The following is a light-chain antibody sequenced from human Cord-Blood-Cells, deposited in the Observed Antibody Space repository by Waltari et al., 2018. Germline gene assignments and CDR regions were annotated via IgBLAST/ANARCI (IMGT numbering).Light chain of an antibody. J-gene: IGLJ2*01. Sequence: QSVLTQPPSASGTPGQRVTISCSGSSSNIGSNYVYWYQQLPGTAPKLLIYRNNQRPSGVPDRFTGSKSGTSASLAISWLLSEDEADYYCAAWDDSLSAVVFGGGTKLTVL. CDR2: RNN. CDR1: SSNIGSNY. CDR3: AAWDDSLSAVV. V-gene: IGLV1-47*01.